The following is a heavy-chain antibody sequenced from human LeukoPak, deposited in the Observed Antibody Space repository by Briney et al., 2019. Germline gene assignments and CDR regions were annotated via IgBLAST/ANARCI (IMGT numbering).Heavy chain of an antibody. CDR3: TREVPSQTYGNGPTATLVHYGMDV. J-gene: IGHJ6*02. CDR2: IHPNGVRT. D-gene: IGHD6-25*01. V-gene: IGHV1-46*01. CDR1: GYSFSSYS. Sequence: ASVKVSCKASGYSFSSYSIHWVRPAPGQGLEWMGIIHPNGVRTIYAQKFQGRITVTRDTSTSTVYMELSSMRSEDTAVYYCTREVPSQTYGNGPTATLVHYGMDVWGQGTTVTVSS.